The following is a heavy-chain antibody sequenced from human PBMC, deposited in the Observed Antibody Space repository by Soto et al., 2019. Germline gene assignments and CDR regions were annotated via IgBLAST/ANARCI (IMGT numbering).Heavy chain of an antibody. CDR3: AKDPLYDFWSGYYLDY. CDR2: ISGSGGST. D-gene: IGHD3-3*01. CDR1: GFTFSSYA. J-gene: IGHJ4*02. V-gene: IGHV3-23*01. Sequence: AGGSLRLSCAASGFTFSSYAMSWVRQAPGKGLEWVSAISGSGGSTYYADSVKGRFTISRDNSKNTLYLQMNSLRAEDTAVYYCAKDPLYDFWSGYYLDYWGQGTLVTVSS.